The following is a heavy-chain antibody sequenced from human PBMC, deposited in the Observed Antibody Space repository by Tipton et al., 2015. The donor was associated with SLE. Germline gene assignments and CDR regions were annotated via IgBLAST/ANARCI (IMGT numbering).Heavy chain of an antibody. CDR1: GGSISSGSYY. D-gene: IGHD6-13*01. J-gene: IGHJ4*02. CDR2: IYTSGST. Sequence: TLSLTCTVSGGSISSGSYYWSWIRQPAGKGLEWIGHIYTSGSTNCNPSLKSRVTISVDTSKNQFSLKLSSVTAADTAVYYCARERGGVYIPDYWGQGTLVTVSS. CDR3: ARERGGVYIPDY. V-gene: IGHV4-61*09.